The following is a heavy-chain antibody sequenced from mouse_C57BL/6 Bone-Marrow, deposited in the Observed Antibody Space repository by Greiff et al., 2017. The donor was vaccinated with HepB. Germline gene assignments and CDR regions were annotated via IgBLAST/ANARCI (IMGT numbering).Heavy chain of an antibody. CDR1: GYTFTSYW. CDR3: ARGDRYYSNPYYAMDY. CDR2: IDPSDSYT. Sequence: VQLQQPGAELVMPGASVKLSCKASGYTFTSYWMHWVKQRPGQGLEWIGEIDPSDSYTNYNQKFKGKSTLTVDKSSSTAYMQLSSLTSEDSAVYYCARGDRYYSNPYYAMDYWGQGTSVTVSS. D-gene: IGHD2-5*01. J-gene: IGHJ4*01. V-gene: IGHV1-69*01.